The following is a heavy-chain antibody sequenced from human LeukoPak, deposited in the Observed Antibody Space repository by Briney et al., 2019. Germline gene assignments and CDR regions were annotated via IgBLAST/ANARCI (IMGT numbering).Heavy chain of an antibody. CDR2: IYSGGST. Sequence: GGSLRLSCAASGFTVSSNYMSWVRQAPGKGLKWVSVIYSGGSTYYADSVKGRFTISRDNSKNTLYLQMDSLRAEDTAVYACVKDHRDSGNYYYYYGMDVWGQGTTVAVSS. D-gene: IGHD1-26*01. V-gene: IGHV3-53*01. CDR3: VKDHRDSGNYYYYYGMDV. CDR1: GFTVSSNY. J-gene: IGHJ6*02.